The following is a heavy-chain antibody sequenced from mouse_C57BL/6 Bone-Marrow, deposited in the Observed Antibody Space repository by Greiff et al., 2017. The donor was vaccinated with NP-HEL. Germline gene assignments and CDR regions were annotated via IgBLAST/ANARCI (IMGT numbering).Heavy chain of an antibody. V-gene: IGHV5-2*01. CDR3: ARRDGYTGAMDY. D-gene: IGHD2-3*01. CDR1: EYEFPSHD. Sequence: EVKVVESGGGLVQPGESLKLSCESNEYEFPSHDMSWVRKTPEKRLELVAAINSDGGSTYYPDTMERRFIISRDNTKKTLYLQMSSLRSEDTALYYCARRDGYTGAMDYWGQGTSVTVSS. J-gene: IGHJ4*01. CDR2: INSDGGST.